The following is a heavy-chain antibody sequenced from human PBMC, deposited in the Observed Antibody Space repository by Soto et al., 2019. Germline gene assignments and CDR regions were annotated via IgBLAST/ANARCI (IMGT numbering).Heavy chain of an antibody. D-gene: IGHD3-9*01. J-gene: IGHJ3*02. CDR1: GGSISSGGYY. Sequence: QVQLQESGPGLVKPSQTLSLTCTVSGGSISSGGYYWSWIRQHPGKGLEWIGYIYYSGSTYYNPSLQSRVTISVDTSKNQFSLKLSSVTAADTAVYYCARDNLNYDILTGYYSGAFDIWGQGTMVTVSS. CDR3: ARDNLNYDILTGYYSGAFDI. CDR2: IYYSGST. V-gene: IGHV4-31*03.